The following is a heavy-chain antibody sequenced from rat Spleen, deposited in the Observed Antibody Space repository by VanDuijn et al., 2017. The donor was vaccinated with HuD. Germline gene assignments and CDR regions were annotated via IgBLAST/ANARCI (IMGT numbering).Heavy chain of an antibody. CDR1: GFTFSNYG. CDR3: ATDRGAGDY. D-gene: IGHD1-4*01. Sequence: EVQLVESGGGLVQPGRSLKLSCAASGFTFSNYGMHWIRQAPTKGLEWVASISPSGGSTYYRDSVKGRFTISRDNAKSTLYLQMDSLRSEDTATYYGATDRGAGDYWGQGVMVTVSS. CDR2: ISPSGGST. V-gene: IGHV5-19*01. J-gene: IGHJ2*01.